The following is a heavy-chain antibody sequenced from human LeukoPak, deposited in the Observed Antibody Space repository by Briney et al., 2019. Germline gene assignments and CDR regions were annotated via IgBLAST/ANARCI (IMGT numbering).Heavy chain of an antibody. D-gene: IGHD4-17*01. V-gene: IGHV1-69*13. J-gene: IGHJ5*02. CDR1: GGTFSSYA. CDR3: ARGSTVTPYNWFDP. Sequence: SVKVSCKASGGTFSSYAISWVRQAPGQGLAWMGGIIPIFGTANYAQKFQGRVTITADESTSTAYMELSSLRSEDTAVYYCARGSTVTPYNWFDPWGQGTLVTVSS. CDR2: IIPIFGTA.